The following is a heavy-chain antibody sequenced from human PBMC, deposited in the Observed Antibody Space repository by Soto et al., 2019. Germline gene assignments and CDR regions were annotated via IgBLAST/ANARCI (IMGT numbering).Heavy chain of an antibody. Sequence: QVQLVESGGGLVKAGGSLRLSCAASGFIFSDYYMTWIRQAPGKGLEWLSCSSNRDRSTYYADSVKDRFVVSKDNAKNLVYLQMNSLRAEDTAVYFCARAWKIEKFGVISMSKGLYVWGQGTTVTVSS. CDR3: ARAWKIEKFGVISMSKGLYV. V-gene: IGHV3-11*01. D-gene: IGHD3-3*01. CDR2: SSNRDRST. CDR1: GFIFSDYY. J-gene: IGHJ6*02.